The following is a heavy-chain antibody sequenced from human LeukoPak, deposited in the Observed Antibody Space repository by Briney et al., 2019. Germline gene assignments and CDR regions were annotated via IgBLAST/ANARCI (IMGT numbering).Heavy chain of an antibody. V-gene: IGHV3-21*01. CDR1: GFTFSSYI. CDR3: ARNIAAAGTNYYYGMDV. Sequence: GGSLRLSCAASGFTFSSYIMNWVRQAPGKGLEWVSSISSSSSYIYYADSVKDRFTISRDNAKNSLYLQMNSLRAEDTAVYYCARNIAAAGTNYYYGMDVWGQGTTVTVSS. D-gene: IGHD6-13*01. CDR2: ISSSSSYI. J-gene: IGHJ6*02.